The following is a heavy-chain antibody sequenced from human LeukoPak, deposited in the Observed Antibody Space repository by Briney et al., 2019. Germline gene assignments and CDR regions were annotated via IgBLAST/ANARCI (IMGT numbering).Heavy chain of an antibody. J-gene: IGHJ6*02. V-gene: IGHV4-59*01. CDR1: GGSISSYY. Sequence: SETLSLTCTVSGGSISSYYWSWIRQPPGKGLEWIGYMSYSGSSNYNPSLRSRVTISVDTSKNQFSLKLSSVTAADTAVYYCASWSGYYSRYGMDVWGQGTTVTVSS. CDR3: ASWSGYYSRYGMDV. D-gene: IGHD3-3*01. CDR2: MSYSGSS.